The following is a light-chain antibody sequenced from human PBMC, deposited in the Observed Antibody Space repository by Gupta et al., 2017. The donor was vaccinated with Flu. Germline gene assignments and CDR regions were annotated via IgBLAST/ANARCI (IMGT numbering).Light chain of an antibody. J-gene: IGKJ5*01. CDR2: DAS. CDR3: QQHSNWPPLT. CDR1: QSVNNY. V-gene: IGKV3-11*01. Sequence: EIVLTQSPATLSLSPGERATLSCRASQSVNNYLAWYQQKPGQAPRLVIYDASIRDTGLPARFSGSGFGTDFTLTISSREPEDFAVYYFQQHSNWPPLTFGQGSRLEIK.